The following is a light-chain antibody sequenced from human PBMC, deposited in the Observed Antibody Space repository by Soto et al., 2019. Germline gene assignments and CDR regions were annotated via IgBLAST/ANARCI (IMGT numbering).Light chain of an antibody. Sequence: QSVLTQPPSASGSPGHSVTISCTGTSSDVGGYNYVSWYQQHPGKAPKLMIYEVSKRPSGVPDRFSGSKSGNTASLTVSGLQAEDEADYYCTSYAGSNNFFYAFGTGTKVTVL. J-gene: IGLJ1*01. CDR1: SSDVGGYNY. CDR3: TSYAGSNNFFYA. V-gene: IGLV2-8*01. CDR2: EVS.